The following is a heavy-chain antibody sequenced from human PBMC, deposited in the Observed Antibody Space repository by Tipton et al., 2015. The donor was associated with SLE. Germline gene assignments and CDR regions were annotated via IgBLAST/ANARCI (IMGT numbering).Heavy chain of an antibody. CDR1: GYTFTTYG. CDR2: ISAYNGYT. D-gene: IGHD6-13*01. V-gene: IGHV1-18*01. J-gene: IGHJ4*02. Sequence: QSGPEVKKPGASVKVSCKASGYTFTTYGISWVRQAPGQGLEWMGWISAYNGYTNYAQKLQGRVTMTTDTSTSTAYMELRGLRSDDTAVYFCARGRISSSWLRVHYWGQGTLVTVPS. CDR3: ARGRISSSWLRVHY.